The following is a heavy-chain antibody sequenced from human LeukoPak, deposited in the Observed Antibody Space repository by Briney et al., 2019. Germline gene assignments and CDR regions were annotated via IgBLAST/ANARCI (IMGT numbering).Heavy chain of an antibody. J-gene: IGHJ4*02. Sequence: GSLRLSCAASGFTFSSYSMNWVRQAPGKGLEWVSYISSSSSTIYYADSVKGRFTISRDNAKNSLYLQMNSLRAEDTAVYYCARAWVGTATTLFDYWGQGTLVTVSS. CDR1: GFTFSSYS. V-gene: IGHV3-48*04. CDR2: ISSSSSTI. D-gene: IGHD5-18*01. CDR3: ARAWVGTATTLFDY.